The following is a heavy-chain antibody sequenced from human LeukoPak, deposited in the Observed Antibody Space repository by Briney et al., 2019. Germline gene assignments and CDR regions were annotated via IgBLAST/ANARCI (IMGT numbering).Heavy chain of an antibody. CDR1: GGSSSGYY. Sequence: PSETLSLTCAVYGGSSSGYYWSWIRQPPGKGLEWIGEINHSGSTNYNPSLKSRVTISVDTSKNQFSLKLSSVTAADTAVYCARHAFAGPFDNWGQGTVVTVSS. D-gene: IGHD3-3*02. J-gene: IGHJ4*02. V-gene: IGHV4-34*03. CDR3: ARHAFAGPFDN. CDR2: INHSGST.